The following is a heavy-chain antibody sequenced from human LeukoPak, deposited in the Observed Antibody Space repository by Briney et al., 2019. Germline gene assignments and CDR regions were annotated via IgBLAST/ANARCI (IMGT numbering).Heavy chain of an antibody. V-gene: IGHV3-30*03. CDR2: ISFDGNNR. CDR3: AAGEPALDY. Sequence: GGSLRLSCAASGFTFSNYGMHWVRQAPGKGLEWVAIISFDGNNRYYADSVKGRFTISRDNSKNTLYLQMNSLRAEDTAVYYCAAGEPALDYWGQGTLVTVSS. CDR1: GFTFSNYG. D-gene: IGHD3-10*01. J-gene: IGHJ4*02.